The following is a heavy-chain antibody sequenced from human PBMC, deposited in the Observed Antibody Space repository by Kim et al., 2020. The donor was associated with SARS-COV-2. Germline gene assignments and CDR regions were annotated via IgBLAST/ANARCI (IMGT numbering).Heavy chain of an antibody. CDR2: IYNDGSIT. V-gene: IGHV3-74*01. Sequence: GGSLRLSCTASGFSFSSYSMHWVRQAPGKGLVWVSRIYNDGSITTYADSVKGRFTTSRDNAKNTLYLQLDSLRADDTAVYYCARGCYKAMEVWCEGTTVT. D-gene: IGHD2-2*02. J-gene: IGHJ6*02. CDR1: GFSFSSYS. CDR3: ARGCYKAMEV.